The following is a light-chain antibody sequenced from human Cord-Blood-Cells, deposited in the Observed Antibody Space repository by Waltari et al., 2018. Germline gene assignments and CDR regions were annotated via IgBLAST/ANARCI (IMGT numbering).Light chain of an antibody. J-gene: IGLJ1*01. V-gene: IGLV2-11*01. CDR1: SSDVGGYNY. CDR2: DVS. CDR3: CSYAGSYTFFYV. Sequence: QSALTQPRSVSGSPGQSVTISCTGTSSDVGGYNYVSLSQQHPGKAPKLMIYDVSKRPSGVPDRFSGSKSGNTASLTISGLQAEDEADYYCCSYAGSYTFFYVFGTGTKVTVL.